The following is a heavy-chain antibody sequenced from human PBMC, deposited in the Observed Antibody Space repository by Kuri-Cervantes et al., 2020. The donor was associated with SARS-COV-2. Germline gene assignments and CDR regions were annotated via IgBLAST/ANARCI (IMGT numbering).Heavy chain of an antibody. V-gene: IGHV3-21*01. CDR3: ARVFCSSTSCYADYYYGMDV. CDR2: IGSSSSYI. D-gene: IGHD2-2*01. Sequence: LSLTCAGSGFTFSSYSMNWVRQAPGKGLEWVSCIGSSSSYIYYADSVKGRFTISRDNAKNSLYLQMNSLRAEDTAVYYCARVFCSSTSCYADYYYGMDVWGQGTTVTVSS. CDR1: GFTFSSYS. J-gene: IGHJ6*02.